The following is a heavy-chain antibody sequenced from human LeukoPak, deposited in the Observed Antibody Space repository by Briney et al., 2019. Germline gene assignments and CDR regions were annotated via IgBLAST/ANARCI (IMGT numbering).Heavy chain of an antibody. CDR3: ARDSYTGGGFY. J-gene: IGHJ4*02. CDR1: GFTFGSYA. D-gene: IGHD1-26*01. Sequence: GGSLRLSCAASGFTFGSYAMHWVRQAPGKGLEWVANIKQDGSEKYYVDSVKGRFTISRDNAKNSLYLQMNSLRAEDTAVYYCARDSYTGGGFYWGQGTPVTVSS. CDR2: IKQDGSEK. V-gene: IGHV3-7*01.